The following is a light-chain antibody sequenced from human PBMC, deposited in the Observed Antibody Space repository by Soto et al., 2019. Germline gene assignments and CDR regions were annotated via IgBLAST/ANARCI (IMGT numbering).Light chain of an antibody. CDR3: HQYADSPQT. Sequence: IVLPQSTATLSFSPGETATLSCRASQTVRNNYLAWYQQKPGQAPRLLIYDASDRATGIPDRFSGSGSGTDFTLTISTLEPEDFAVYYCHQYADSPQTFGQGTKVDI. J-gene: IGKJ1*01. V-gene: IGKV3-20*01. CDR1: QTVRNNY. CDR2: DAS.